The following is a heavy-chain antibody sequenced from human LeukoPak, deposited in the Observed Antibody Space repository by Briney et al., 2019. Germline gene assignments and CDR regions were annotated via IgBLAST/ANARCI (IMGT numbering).Heavy chain of an antibody. CDR3: AKWSYYDSSGYDFDY. J-gene: IGHJ4*02. V-gene: IGHV3-30*18. CDR2: ISYDGSNK. CDR1: GFTFSSHG. Sequence: GRSLRLSCAASGFTFSSHGMHWVRQAPGKGLEWVAVISYDGSNKYYADSVKGRFTISRDNSKNTLYLQMNSLRAEDTAVYYCAKWSYYDSSGYDFDYWGQGTLVTVSS. D-gene: IGHD3-22*01.